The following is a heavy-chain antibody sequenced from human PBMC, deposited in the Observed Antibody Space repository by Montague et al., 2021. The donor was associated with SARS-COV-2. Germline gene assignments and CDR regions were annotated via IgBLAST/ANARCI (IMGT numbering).Heavy chain of an antibody. CDR1: GASFSNHY. Sequence: SETLSLTCSVSGASFSNHYWSWIRQPPGKGLEWIGYISDRGNTTYNTSLKSPVTISADTPKNQFSLRLSSVTAADTAVYYCARISRNSGFVGVFDIWGQGTLVTVSS. D-gene: IGHD3-22*01. CDR2: ISDRGNT. J-gene: IGHJ3*02. CDR3: ARISRNSGFVGVFDI. V-gene: IGHV4-59*11.